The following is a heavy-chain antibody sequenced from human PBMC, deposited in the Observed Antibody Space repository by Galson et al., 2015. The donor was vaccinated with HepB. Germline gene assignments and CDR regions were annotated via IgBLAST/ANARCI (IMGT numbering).Heavy chain of an antibody. D-gene: IGHD1-1*01. CDR1: GFTFSSYA. J-gene: IGHJ4*02. Sequence: SLRLSCAASGFTFSSYAMHWVRQAPGKGLEWVAVIWYDGSNKYYADSVKGRFTISRDNSKNTLYLQMNSLRAEDTAVYYCARDLEAVSRYYFDYWGQGTLVTVSS. V-gene: IGHV3-33*08. CDR2: IWYDGSNK. CDR3: ARDLEAVSRYYFDY.